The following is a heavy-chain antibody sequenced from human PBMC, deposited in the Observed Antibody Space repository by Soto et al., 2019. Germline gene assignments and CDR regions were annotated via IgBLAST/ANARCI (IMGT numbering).Heavy chain of an antibody. CDR2: IYPGDSDT. Sequence: GESLKISCKGSGYRFTSYWIGWVRQMPGKGLEWMGIIYPGDSDTRYSPSFQGQVTISADKSISTAYLQWSSLKASDSAMYYCASEIWFGESYYEAFDIWGQGTMVTVSS. D-gene: IGHD3-10*01. J-gene: IGHJ3*02. CDR3: ASEIWFGESYYEAFDI. CDR1: GYRFTSYW. V-gene: IGHV5-51*01.